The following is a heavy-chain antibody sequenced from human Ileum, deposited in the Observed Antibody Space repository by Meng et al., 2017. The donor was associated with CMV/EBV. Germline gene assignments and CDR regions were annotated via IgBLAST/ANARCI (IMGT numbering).Heavy chain of an antibody. CDR3: ALRGSAAGTFQY. J-gene: IGHJ1*01. V-gene: IGHV4-39*07. CDR2: IYYSGTT. CDR1: GGSINNSPYV. Sequence: QVSVAEVGPRLAGPSGTLSLTCTGSGGSINNSPYVWGWIRQPPGKGLEWIGSIYYSGTTSYNPSLKSRITISVDTSKNQFSLKLTSVTAADTAVYYCALRGSAAGTFQYWGQGTLVTVSS. D-gene: IGHD6-13*01.